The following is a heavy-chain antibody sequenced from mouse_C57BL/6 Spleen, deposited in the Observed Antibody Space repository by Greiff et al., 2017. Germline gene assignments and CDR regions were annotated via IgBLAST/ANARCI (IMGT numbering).Heavy chain of an antibody. CDR1: GYAFTNYL. CDR3: ARGNSSNYAGFAY. J-gene: IGHJ3*01. D-gene: IGHD2-5*01. V-gene: IGHV1-54*01. Sequence: VQLQQSGAELVRPGTSVKVSCKASGYAFTNYLIEWVKQRPGQGLEWIGVINPGSGGTNYNEKFKGKATLTADKSSSTAYMQLSILTSEDSAVYICARGNSSNYAGFAYWGQGTLVTVSA. CDR2: INPGSGGT.